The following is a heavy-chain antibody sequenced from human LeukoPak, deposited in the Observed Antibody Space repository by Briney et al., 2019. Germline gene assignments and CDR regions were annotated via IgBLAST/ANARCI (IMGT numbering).Heavy chain of an antibody. CDR2: ISYDGSNK. D-gene: IGHD3-3*01. CDR1: GFTFSSYA. V-gene: IGHV3-30*04. J-gene: IGHJ4*02. CDR3: ARVRTYEFDY. Sequence: GGSLRLSCAASGFTFSSYAMHWVRQAPGKGLEWVAIISYDGSNKYYADSVKGRFTISRDNSKNTLYLQMNSLRAEDTAVYYCARVRTYEFDYWGQGTLVTASS.